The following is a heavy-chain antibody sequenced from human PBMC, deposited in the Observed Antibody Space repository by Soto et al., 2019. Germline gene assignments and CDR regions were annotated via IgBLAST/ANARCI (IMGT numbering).Heavy chain of an antibody. CDR1: GGSLSRYF. D-gene: IGHD3-3*01. CDR2: IYYSGST. CDR3: AREAVKDDFWSGYFSPYYYYYLDV. J-gene: IGHJ6*03. Sequence: QVQLQESGPGLVKPSETLSLTCTVSGGSLSRYFWSWIRQPPGKGLEWIGYIYYSGSTNYNPSLKGRVTISVDTSKNQFSLNLRSATAADTAVYYCAREAVKDDFWSGYFSPYYYYYLDVWRKGTTVTVSS. V-gene: IGHV4-59*01.